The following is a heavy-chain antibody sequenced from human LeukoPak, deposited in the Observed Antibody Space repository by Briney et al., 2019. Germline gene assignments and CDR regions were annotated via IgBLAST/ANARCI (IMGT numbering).Heavy chain of an antibody. V-gene: IGHV3-15*01. CDR1: GFTFSNAW. CDR3: ARDPGTYYYGSGSYYRGYYFDY. D-gene: IGHD3-10*01. CDR2: IKRKTDGGTT. J-gene: IGHJ4*02. Sequence: GGSLRLSCAASGFTFSNAWMSWVRQAPGKGLEWVGRIKRKTDGGTTDYAAPVKGRFTISRDDSKKTLYLQMNSLRAEDTAVYYCARDPGTYYYGSGSYYRGYYFDYWGQGTLVTVSS.